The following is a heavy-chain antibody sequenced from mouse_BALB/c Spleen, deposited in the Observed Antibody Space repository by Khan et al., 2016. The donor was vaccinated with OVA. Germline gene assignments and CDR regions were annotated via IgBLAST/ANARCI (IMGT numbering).Heavy chain of an antibody. CDR1: GFSLTTYG. V-gene: IGHV2-2*02. D-gene: IGHD2-4*01. J-gene: IGHJ3*01. CDR3: DRNYDYDEGLAY. CDR2: IWRGGST. Sequence: QVQLKQSGPGLVQPSQCLSITCTVSGFSLTTYGVHWVRQSPEKGLEWLGVIWRGGSTAYNAAFISRLSISKDIYKSQVFFKKNSLQVNDTAIYYCDRNYDYDEGLAYWGQGTLVTVSA.